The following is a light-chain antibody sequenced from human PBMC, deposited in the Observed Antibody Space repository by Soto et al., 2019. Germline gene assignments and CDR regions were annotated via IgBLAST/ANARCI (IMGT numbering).Light chain of an antibody. CDR1: SSDVGGYNY. Sequence: QSVLTQPPSASGSPGQSVTISCTGTSSDVGGYNYVSWYQHHPGKAPKLMIYDVSNRPSGISNRFSGSKSGNTASLTISGLQPEDEGDYYCSSYTTSNTRQIVFGTGTKVTVL. V-gene: IGLV2-14*03. CDR2: DVS. CDR3: SSYTTSNTRQIV. J-gene: IGLJ1*01.